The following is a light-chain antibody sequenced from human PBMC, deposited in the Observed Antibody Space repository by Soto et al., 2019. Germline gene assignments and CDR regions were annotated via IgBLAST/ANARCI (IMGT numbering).Light chain of an antibody. J-gene: IGKJ1*01. CDR1: QTVSSNQ. Sequence: VMTQSPLSLPVTLGQPASISCRATQTVSSNQLAWYQQKPGQAPTLLIHGASTRAAGIPDRFSGSGFGTDFTLTISRLEPEDFALYYCQVYGSSPKTFGQGTKVDIK. V-gene: IGKV3-20*01. CDR2: GAS. CDR3: QVYGSSPKT.